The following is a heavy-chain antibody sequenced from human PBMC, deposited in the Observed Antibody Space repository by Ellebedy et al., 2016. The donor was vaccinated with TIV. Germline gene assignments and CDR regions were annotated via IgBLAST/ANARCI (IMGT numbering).Heavy chain of an antibody. Sequence: AASVKVSCKASGYTFATYDINWVRQATGKGLEWMGWMNPNSGNTGYAQKFQGRVTMTRNTSISTAYMELSSLRSEDTAVYYWARGSGGPGNYWGQGTLVTVSS. J-gene: IGHJ4*02. CDR2: MNPNSGNT. V-gene: IGHV1-8*01. CDR3: ARGSGGPGNY. CDR1: GYTFATYD. D-gene: IGHD3-10*01.